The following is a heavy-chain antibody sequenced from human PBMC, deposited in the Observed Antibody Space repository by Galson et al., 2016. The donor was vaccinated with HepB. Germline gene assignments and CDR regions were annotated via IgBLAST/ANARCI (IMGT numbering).Heavy chain of an antibody. Sequence: SLRLSCAASGFTFSGYWMTWVRRAPGKGLEWVANIKQDGSEKNYVDSVKGRFTISRDNAKNLVYLQKNSLRAEDTAMYYCARAPAATESDYWGQGTLVTVSP. D-gene: IGHD6-25*01. J-gene: IGHJ4*02. CDR2: IKQDGSEK. V-gene: IGHV3-7*04. CDR3: ARAPAATESDY. CDR1: GFTFSGYW.